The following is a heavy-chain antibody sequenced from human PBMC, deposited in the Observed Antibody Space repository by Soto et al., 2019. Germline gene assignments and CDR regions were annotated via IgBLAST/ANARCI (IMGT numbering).Heavy chain of an antibody. Sequence: QVQLVQSGAEVKKPGASVKVSCKASGYSFSTYDINWVRQAAGQGLEWMGWVNPKSGNTDYAQRFRGRGTMTSNTSISTAYLELSALTPEDTAVYYCARPYCDSTRCYTDWFDPWGQGTLVPVSS. J-gene: IGHJ5*02. V-gene: IGHV1-8*01. D-gene: IGHD2-2*02. CDR2: VNPKSGNT. CDR3: ARPYCDSTRCYTDWFDP. CDR1: GYSFSTYD.